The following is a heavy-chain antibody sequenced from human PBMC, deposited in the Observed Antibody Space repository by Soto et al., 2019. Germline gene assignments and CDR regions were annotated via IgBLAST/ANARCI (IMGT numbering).Heavy chain of an antibody. CDR2: IHYTGSI. CDR3: AIEDDGGDRDYYGLDV. J-gene: IGHJ6*02. Sequence: QVQLQQPGPGLVEPSQTLSLTCAVSGGSISSEYFHWTWIRQSPGKRLEWIGYIHYTGSIMYNPSFKSRLTMAVDTTKNQFSLQLTSVTAADTAVYFCAIEDDGGDRDYYGLDVWGQGTTVTVSS. D-gene: IGHD2-21*02. CDR1: GGSISSEYFH. V-gene: IGHV4-30-4*08.